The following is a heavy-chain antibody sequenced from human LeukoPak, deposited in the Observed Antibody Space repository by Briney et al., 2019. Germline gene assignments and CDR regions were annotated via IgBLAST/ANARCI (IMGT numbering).Heavy chain of an antibody. Sequence: GGSLRLSCAASGFTVSTNYMSWVRQAPGKGLEWVSVIYSGGTTYYADSVKGRFTISRDNSKNTLYLQLNSLRAEDTAVYYCARDRGGSRSDCWGQGTLVTVSS. D-gene: IGHD6-13*01. CDR3: ARDRGGSRSDC. V-gene: IGHV3-66*01. CDR2: IYSGGTT. CDR1: GFTVSTNY. J-gene: IGHJ4*02.